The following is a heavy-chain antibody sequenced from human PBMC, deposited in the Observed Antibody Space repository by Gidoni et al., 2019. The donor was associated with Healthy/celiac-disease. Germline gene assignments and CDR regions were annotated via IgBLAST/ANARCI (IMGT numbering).Heavy chain of an antibody. Sequence: EVQLLESGGGLVQPGGSLRLSCPASGFTFSSYAMSWVRQAPGKGLEWVSAISGSGGSTYYADSEKGRFTISRDNSKNTLYLQMNSLRAEDTAVYYCATDYCSSTSCYLGEGDYWGQGTLVTVSS. V-gene: IGHV3-23*01. CDR3: ATDYCSSTSCYLGEGDY. J-gene: IGHJ4*02. CDR1: GFTFSSYA. D-gene: IGHD2-2*01. CDR2: ISGSGGST.